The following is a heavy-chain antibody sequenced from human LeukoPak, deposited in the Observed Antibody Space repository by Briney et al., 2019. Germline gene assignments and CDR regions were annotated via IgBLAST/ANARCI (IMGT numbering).Heavy chain of an antibody. CDR1: GYTFTTDY. J-gene: IGHJ4*02. Sequence: ASVKVSCKASGYTFTTDYIHWVRQAPGQGLEWMGIINPSGGSTTYAQKFQGRVTMTTDTSTSTAYMELRSLRSDDTAVYYCARDRDCSGGSCYESPFDYWGQGTLVTVSS. D-gene: IGHD2-15*01. CDR2: INPSGGST. CDR3: ARDRDCSGGSCYESPFDY. V-gene: IGHV1-46*01.